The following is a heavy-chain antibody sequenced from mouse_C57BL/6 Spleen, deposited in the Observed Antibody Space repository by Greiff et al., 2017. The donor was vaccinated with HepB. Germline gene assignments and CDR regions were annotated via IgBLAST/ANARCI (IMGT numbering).Heavy chain of an antibody. J-gene: IGHJ4*01. CDR2: IYPGSGST. D-gene: IGHD3-2*02. CDR3: AIDSSGPYYAMDY. Sequence: QVHVKQPGAELVKPGASVKMSCKASGYTFTSYWITWVKQRPGQGLEWIGDIYPGSGSTNYNEKFKSKATLTVDTSSSTAYMQLSSLTSEDSAVYYCAIDSSGPYYAMDYWGQGTSVTVSS. V-gene: IGHV1-55*01. CDR1: GYTFTSYW.